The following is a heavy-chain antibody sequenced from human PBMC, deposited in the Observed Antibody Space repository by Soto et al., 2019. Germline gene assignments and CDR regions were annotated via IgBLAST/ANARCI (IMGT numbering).Heavy chain of an antibody. CDR3: ARMESFGSLNWFDP. V-gene: IGHV1-8*02. J-gene: IGHJ5*02. D-gene: IGHD5-18*01. Sequence: SVKVSCKASGYTFTNNDVSWVRQATGQGLEWMGWMNPGSGDTGYAQKFQGRVTMTRDISIATAYMELNSLTSEDTAIYYCARMESFGSLNWFDPWGQGTLVTVSS. CDR1: GYTFTNND. CDR2: MNPGSGDT.